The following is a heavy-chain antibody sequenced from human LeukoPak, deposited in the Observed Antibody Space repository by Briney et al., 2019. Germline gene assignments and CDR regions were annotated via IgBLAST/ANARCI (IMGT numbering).Heavy chain of an antibody. D-gene: IGHD3-22*01. CDR1: GFTFSSYG. V-gene: IGHV3-30*02. J-gene: IGHJ4*02. CDR2: IRYDGGNK. Sequence: GGSLRLSCAASGFTFSSYGMHWVRQAPGKGLEWVAFIRYDGGNKYYADSVKGRFTISRDDSKNTVYLQMNSLRDEDTAVYYCAKDRTRTYYDSSGYYPDYWGQGTLVTVSS. CDR3: AKDRTRTYYDSSGYYPDY.